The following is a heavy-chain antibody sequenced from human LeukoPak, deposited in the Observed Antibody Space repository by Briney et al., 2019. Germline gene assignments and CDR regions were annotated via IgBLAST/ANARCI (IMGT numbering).Heavy chain of an antibody. J-gene: IGHJ3*02. Sequence: GRSLRLSCAASGFTFDDYAMHWVRQAPGKGLERVSGISWNSGSIVYADSVKGRFTISRDNAKNSLYLQMNSLRAEDMALYYCAKEGRRLGGPPDAFDIWGQGTMVTVSS. V-gene: IGHV3-9*03. CDR1: GFTFDDYA. CDR2: ISWNSGSI. CDR3: AKEGRRLGGPPDAFDI. D-gene: IGHD3-16*01.